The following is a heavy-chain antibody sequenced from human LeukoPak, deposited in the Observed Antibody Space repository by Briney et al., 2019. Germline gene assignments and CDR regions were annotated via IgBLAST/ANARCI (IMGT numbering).Heavy chain of an antibody. D-gene: IGHD2-21*02. CDR1: GVTFGDYA. CDR3: AKDFVVVPGNVNYFDY. V-gene: IGHV3-23*01. Sequence: PGGSLRLSCTASGVTFGDYAMSWVRQAPGKGLEWVSAISGSGDNTYYADPVKGRFTVFRDNSKNTLYVQMKSLRAEDTAVYYCAKDFVVVPGNVNYFDYWGQGTLVTVSS. CDR2: ISGSGDNT. J-gene: IGHJ4*02.